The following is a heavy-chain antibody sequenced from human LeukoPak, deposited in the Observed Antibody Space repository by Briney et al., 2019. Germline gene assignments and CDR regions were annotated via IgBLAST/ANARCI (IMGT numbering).Heavy chain of an antibody. Sequence: GGSLRLSCAASGFTFSSFGMHWVRQAPGKGLEWVAFIRYDGSNKYYADSVKGRFTISRDNSKNTLYLQMNSLRAEDTAVYYCARSAARRDYSRTLDYWGQGTLVTVSS. J-gene: IGHJ4*02. D-gene: IGHD4-11*01. CDR1: GFTFSSFG. CDR2: IRYDGSNK. CDR3: ARSAARRDYSRTLDY. V-gene: IGHV3-30*02.